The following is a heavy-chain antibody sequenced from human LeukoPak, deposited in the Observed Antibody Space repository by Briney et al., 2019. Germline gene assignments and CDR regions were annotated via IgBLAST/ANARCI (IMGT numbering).Heavy chain of an antibody. CDR1: GFTFSSYS. Sequence: GGSLRLSCAASGFTFSSYSMHWVRQAPGKGLEWVAVISYDGSNKYYADSVKGRFTISRDNSKNTLYLQMNSLRAEDTAVYYCAKQLDVATPSFDYWGQGTLVTVSS. CDR3: AKQLDVATPSFDY. D-gene: IGHD5-12*01. CDR2: ISYDGSNK. J-gene: IGHJ4*02. V-gene: IGHV3-30*18.